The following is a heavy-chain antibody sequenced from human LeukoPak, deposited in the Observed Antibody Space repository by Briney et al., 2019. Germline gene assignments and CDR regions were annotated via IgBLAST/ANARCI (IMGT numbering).Heavy chain of an antibody. D-gene: IGHD5-18*01. CDR2: IYYSGST. CDR1: GGSISSYY. J-gene: IGHJ6*03. CDR3: ARGPNVDTAMVNYYYYYYMDV. Sequence: PSETLSLTCTVSGGSISSYYWGWIRQPPGKGVEWMGYIYYSGSTNYNPSLKSRVTISVDTSKNQFSLKLSSVTAADTAVYYCARGPNVDTAMVNYYYYYYMDVWGKGTTVTISS. V-gene: IGHV4-59*01.